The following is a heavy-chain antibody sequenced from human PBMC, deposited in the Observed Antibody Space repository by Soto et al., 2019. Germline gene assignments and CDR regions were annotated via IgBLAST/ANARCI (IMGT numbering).Heavy chain of an antibody. V-gene: IGHV1-69*13. Sequence: SVKVSCKASGGTFSSYAISWVRQAPGQGLEWMGGIIPIFGTANYAQKFQGRVTITADESTSTAYMELSSLRSEDTAVYYCARDRALAYSSSWTSFDYWGQGTLVTVSS. CDR1: GGTFSSYA. D-gene: IGHD6-13*01. J-gene: IGHJ4*02. CDR3: ARDRALAYSSSWTSFDY. CDR2: IIPIFGTA.